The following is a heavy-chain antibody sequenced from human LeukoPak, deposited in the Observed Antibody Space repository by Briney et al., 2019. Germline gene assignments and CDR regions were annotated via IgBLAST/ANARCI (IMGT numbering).Heavy chain of an antibody. CDR3: ARDTGMTTVTLFDY. J-gene: IGHJ4*02. CDR2: IIPIFGTA. V-gene: IGHV1-69*05. Sequence: ASVKVSCKASGGTFSSYAISWVRQAPGQGLEWMGGIIPIFGTANYAQKFQGRVTITTDESTSTAYMELSSLRPEDTAVYYCARDTGMTTVTLFDYWGQGTLVTVSS. D-gene: IGHD4-17*01. CDR1: GGTFSSYA.